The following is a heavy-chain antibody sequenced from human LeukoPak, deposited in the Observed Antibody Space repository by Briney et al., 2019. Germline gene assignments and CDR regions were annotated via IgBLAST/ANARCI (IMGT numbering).Heavy chain of an antibody. J-gene: IGHJ4*02. D-gene: IGHD1-26*01. CDR2: ISGSGGST. V-gene: IGHV3-23*01. CDR1: GFTFSSYA. CDR3: ARVTYSGSYYFDY. Sequence: GGSLRLSCAASGFTFSSYAMSWVRQAPGKGLEWVSAISGSGGSTYYADSVKGRFTISRDNSKNTLYLQMNSLRAEDTAVYYCARVTYSGSYYFDYWGQGTLVTVSS.